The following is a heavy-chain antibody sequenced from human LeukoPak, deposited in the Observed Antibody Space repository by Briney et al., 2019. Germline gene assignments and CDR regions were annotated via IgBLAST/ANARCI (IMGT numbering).Heavy chain of an antibody. D-gene: IGHD2-15*01. J-gene: IGHJ4*02. CDR3: AKSGLNRFDY. Sequence: GGSLRLSCAASGFTFSSYAMHWVRQAPGKGLEWVAVISYDGSNKYYADSVKGRFTISRDNSKNTLYLQMNSLRAEDTAIYYCAKSGLNRFDYWGQGTLVTVSS. CDR2: ISYDGSNK. V-gene: IGHV3-30*04. CDR1: GFTFSSYA.